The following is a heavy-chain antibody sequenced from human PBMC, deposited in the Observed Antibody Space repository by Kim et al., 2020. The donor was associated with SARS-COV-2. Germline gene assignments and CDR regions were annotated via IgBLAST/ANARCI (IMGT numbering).Heavy chain of an antibody. CDR2: T. J-gene: IGHJ4*02. CDR3: ARPKGALYFDY. D-gene: IGHD1-26*01. Sequence: TYYNPSHKSRVTISVDTSKNRFSLKLSSVTAADPAVYYCARPKGALYFDYWGQGTLVTVSS. V-gene: IGHV4-39*01.